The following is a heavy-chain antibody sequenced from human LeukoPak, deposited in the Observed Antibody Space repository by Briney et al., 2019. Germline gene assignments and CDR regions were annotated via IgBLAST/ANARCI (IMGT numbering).Heavy chain of an antibody. CDR2: INSDGSST. J-gene: IGHJ4*02. CDR3: AREWGPGDGFDY. Sequence: AGSLRFSCAASGFTFSSYWMHWVRQAPGKGLVWVSRINSDGSSTSYADSVKGRFTISRDNAKNTLYLQMNSLRAEDTAVYYCAREWGPGDGFDYWGQGTLVTVSS. CDR1: GFTFSSYW. D-gene: IGHD3-10*01. V-gene: IGHV3-74*01.